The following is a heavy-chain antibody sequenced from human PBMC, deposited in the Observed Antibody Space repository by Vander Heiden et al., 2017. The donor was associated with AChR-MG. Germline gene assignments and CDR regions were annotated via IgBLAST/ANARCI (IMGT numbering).Heavy chain of an antibody. D-gene: IGHD6-13*01. J-gene: IGHJ4*02. CDR2: ISRNGDNA. CDR3: VMIKQQLPT. CDR1: GFTFTDFA. V-gene: IGHV3-64D*06. Sequence: EVHLVESGGGLVQPGGPLRLSCSASGFTFTDFAMHWVRQAPGKGLEYVSRISRNGDNAYYADSVKGRFTISRDNSKNALYLQLSSLSPEDTAVYYCVMIKQQLPTWGPGSLVTVSS.